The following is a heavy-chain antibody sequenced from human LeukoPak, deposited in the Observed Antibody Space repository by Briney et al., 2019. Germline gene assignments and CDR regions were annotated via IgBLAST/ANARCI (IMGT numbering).Heavy chain of an antibody. J-gene: IGHJ4*02. D-gene: IGHD3-22*01. V-gene: IGHV3-21*01. CDR1: GFTFSSYG. CDR3: ARDLLYDSSGSFDY. Sequence: PGGSLRLSCAASGFTFSSYGLHWVRQAPGKGLEWVSSISSSSSYIYYADSVKGRFTISRDNAKNSLYLQMNSLRAEDTAVYYCARDLLYDSSGSFDYWGQGTLVTVSS. CDR2: ISSSSSYI.